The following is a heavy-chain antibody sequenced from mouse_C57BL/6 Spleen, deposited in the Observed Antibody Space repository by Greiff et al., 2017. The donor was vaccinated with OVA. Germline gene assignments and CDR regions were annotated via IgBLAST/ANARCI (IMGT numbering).Heavy chain of an antibody. V-gene: IGHV3-6*01. Sequence: EVQLQQSGPGLVKPSQSLSLTCSVTGYSITSGYYWNWIRQFPGNKLEWMGYISYDGSNNYNPSLKNRISITRDTSKNQFFLKLNSVTTEDTATYYCARWYYGSSSYYFDYWGQGTTLTVSS. CDR1: GYSITSGYY. CDR2: ISYDGSN. CDR3: ARWYYGSSSYYFDY. J-gene: IGHJ2*01. D-gene: IGHD1-1*01.